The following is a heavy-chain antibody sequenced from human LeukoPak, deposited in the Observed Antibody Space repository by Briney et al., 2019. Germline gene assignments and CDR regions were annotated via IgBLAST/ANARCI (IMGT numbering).Heavy chain of an antibody. J-gene: IGHJ6*02. V-gene: IGHV3-30*04. CDR2: ISYDGSNK. Sequence: GGSLRLSCAASGFTFSSYAMHWVRQAPGKGLEGVAVISYDGSNKYYADSVKGRFTISRDNSKNTLYLQMNSLRAEDTAVYYCARARVGSYGPFYVWGQGTTVTVSS. CDR3: ARARVGSYGPFYV. CDR1: GFTFSSYA. D-gene: IGHD5-18*01.